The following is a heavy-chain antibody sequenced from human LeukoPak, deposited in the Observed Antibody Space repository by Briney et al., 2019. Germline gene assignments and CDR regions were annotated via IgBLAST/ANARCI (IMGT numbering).Heavy chain of an antibody. J-gene: IGHJ4*02. CDR3: TRGPPPAWFGK. CDR2: INHSGST. D-gene: IGHD3-10*01. V-gene: IGHV4-34*01. Sequence: SETLSLTCAVYGGSFSGYYWSWIRQPPGKGLEWIGEINHSGSTNYNPSLKSRVTISVDTSKNQFSLKLSSVTAADTAVYYCTRGPPPAWFGKWGQGTLVTVSS. CDR1: GGSFSGYY.